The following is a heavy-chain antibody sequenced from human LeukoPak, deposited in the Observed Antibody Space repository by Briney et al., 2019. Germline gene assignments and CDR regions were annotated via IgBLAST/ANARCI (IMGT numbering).Heavy chain of an antibody. J-gene: IGHJ4*02. CDR1: GYSFFSNYW. CDR3: ARASRDGFNQNFDY. Sequence: GESLKISCKAYGYSFFSNYWIAWVRQMPGKGLEWMGILYPGDSDSRYSPSFQGQVTISADRSISTAYLHWSSLKVSDTAMYYCARASRDGFNQNFDYWGQGTLVTVSS. CDR2: LYPGDSDS. V-gene: IGHV5-51*01. D-gene: IGHD5-24*01.